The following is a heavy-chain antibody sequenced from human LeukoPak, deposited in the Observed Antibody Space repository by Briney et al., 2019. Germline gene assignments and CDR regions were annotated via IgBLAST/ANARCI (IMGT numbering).Heavy chain of an antibody. V-gene: IGHV1-2*02. CDR1: GYTFTGYY. J-gene: IGHJ1*01. CDR3: ARGKIPQCDYGGNCGNTKYFQH. D-gene: IGHD4-23*01. CDR2: INPNSGGT. Sequence: ASVKVSCKASGYTFTGYYMHWVRQAPGQGLEWMGWINPNSGGTNYAQKFQGRVTMTRDTSISTAYMELSRLRSDDTAVYYCARGKIPQCDYGGNCGNTKYFQHWGQGTLVTVSS.